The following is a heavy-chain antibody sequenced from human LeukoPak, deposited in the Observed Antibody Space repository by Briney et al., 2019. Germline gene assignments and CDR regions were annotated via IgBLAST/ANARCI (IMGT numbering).Heavy chain of an antibody. V-gene: IGHV4-59*08. D-gene: IGHD6-13*01. CDR1: GGSISSYY. J-gene: IGHJ3*01. CDR2: IYYSGST. Sequence: SETLSLTCTVSGGSISSYYWSRIRQPPGKGLEWIGYIYYSGSTNYNPSLKSRVTISVDTSKNQFSLKLSSVTAADTAVYYCARRAAADLWGQGTMVTVSS. CDR3: ARRAAADL.